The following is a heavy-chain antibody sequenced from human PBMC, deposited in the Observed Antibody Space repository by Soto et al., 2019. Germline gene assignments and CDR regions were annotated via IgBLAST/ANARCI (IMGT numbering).Heavy chain of an antibody. J-gene: IGHJ4*02. CDR2: IYYNGNT. D-gene: IGHD5-12*01. V-gene: IGHV4-59*01. CDR1: GGSISSYY. CDR3: AREGNLGRWLQPLDF. Sequence: PSETLSLTCTVSGGSISSYYWSWIRQPPGKGLEWIGYIYYNGNTKYNPSLKSRVTMSVDTSKNQFSLRLISVTAADTAIYFCAREGNLGRWLQPLDFWGQRTLVIVSS.